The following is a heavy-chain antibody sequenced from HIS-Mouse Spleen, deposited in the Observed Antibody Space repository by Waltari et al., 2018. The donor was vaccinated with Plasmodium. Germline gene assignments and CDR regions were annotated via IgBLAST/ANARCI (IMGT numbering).Heavy chain of an antibody. D-gene: IGHD6-19*01. Sequence: QVQLQQWGAGLLKPSETLSLTCAVYGGSFSGYYWSGIRQPPGKGLEWIGEINHSGSTNDNPSLKSRVTRSVDTSKNQFSLKLSSVTAADTAVYYCARGPGYSSGWYYFDYWGQGTLVTVSS. V-gene: IGHV4-34*01. CDR1: GGSFSGYY. J-gene: IGHJ4*02. CDR2: INHSGST. CDR3: ARGPGYSSGWYYFDY.